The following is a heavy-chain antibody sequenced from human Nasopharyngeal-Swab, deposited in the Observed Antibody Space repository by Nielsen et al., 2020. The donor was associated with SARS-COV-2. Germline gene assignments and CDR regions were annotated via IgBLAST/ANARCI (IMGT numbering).Heavy chain of an antibody. V-gene: IGHV3-21*01. CDR2: ISSSSSYI. Sequence: GGSLRLSCAASGFTFSSYSMNWVRQAPGKGLEWVSSISSSSSYIYYADSVKGRFTISRDNAKNSLYLQMNSLRAGDTAVYYCASDFYGDYSDYWGQGTLVTVSS. D-gene: IGHD4-17*01. CDR1: GFTFSSYS. J-gene: IGHJ4*02. CDR3: ASDFYGDYSDY.